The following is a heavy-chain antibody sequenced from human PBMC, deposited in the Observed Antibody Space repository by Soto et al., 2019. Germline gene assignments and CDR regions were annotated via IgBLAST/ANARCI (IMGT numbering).Heavy chain of an antibody. CDR3: TRPALLVTTFDY. CDR2: IWHDGSNK. J-gene: IGHJ4*02. Sequence: QEQLVESGGGVVQPGRSLRLSCAASGFTFSDYAMHWVRQAPGKGLEWVAVIWHDGSNKYYADSVKGRFTISRDNSKNTLYLKMNSLRVEDTAVYYCTRPALLVTTFDYWGQGILVPSPQ. D-gene: IGHD4-17*01. CDR1: GFTFSDYA. V-gene: IGHV3-33*01.